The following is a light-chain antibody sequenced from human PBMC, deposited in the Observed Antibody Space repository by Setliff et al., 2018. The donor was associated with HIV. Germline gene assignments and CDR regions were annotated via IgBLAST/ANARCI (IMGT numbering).Light chain of an antibody. V-gene: IGLV2-23*02. J-gene: IGLJ1*01. CDR2: DVT. Sequence: QSALTQPPSASGSPGQSVTISCTGTSSDVGSYNFVSWYQHHPGKAPKLLIYDVTRRPSGVTHRFSGSKSGNTASLTISGLQAEDEADYYCCSYAGTSTYVFGTGTKVTVL. CDR3: CSYAGTSTYV. CDR1: SSDVGSYNF.